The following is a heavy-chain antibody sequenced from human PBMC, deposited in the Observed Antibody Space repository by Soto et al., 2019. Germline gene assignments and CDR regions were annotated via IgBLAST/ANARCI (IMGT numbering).Heavy chain of an antibody. CDR1: GFSLTTRGVG. J-gene: IGHJ5*02. CDR2: IYWDDDK. V-gene: IGHV2-5*02. Sequence: QITLKESGPTLVKPTQTLTLTCTFSGFSLTTRGVGVGWIRQPPGKALERLALIYWDDDKRYSQSLQSRLSITKDTSKNQVVLTMTNVDPVDTATYYCAHIPNYYQYDWFDPWGQGTLVSVSS. CDR3: AHIPNYYQYDWFDP. D-gene: IGHD3-16*01.